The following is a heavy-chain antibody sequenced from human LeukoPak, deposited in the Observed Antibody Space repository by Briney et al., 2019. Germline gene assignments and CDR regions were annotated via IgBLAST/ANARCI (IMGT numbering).Heavy chain of an antibody. CDR1: GFTFSSYW. Sequence: GGSLRLSCAASGFTFSSYWMNWVRQAPGKGLEWVSAISGSGGSTYYADSVKGRFTISRDNSKNTLYLQMNSLRAEDTAVYYCAKDPLRYDSSGYRYYFDYWGQGTLVTVSS. V-gene: IGHV3-23*01. CDR2: ISGSGGST. D-gene: IGHD3-22*01. J-gene: IGHJ4*02. CDR3: AKDPLRYDSSGYRYYFDY.